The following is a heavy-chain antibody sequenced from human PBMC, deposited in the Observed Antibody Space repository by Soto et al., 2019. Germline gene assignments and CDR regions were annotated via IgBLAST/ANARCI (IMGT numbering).Heavy chain of an antibody. CDR1: GGSINSYY. CDR3: ARQGFGPLHGLVDV. D-gene: IGHD3-10*01. V-gene: IGHV4-59*08. CDR2: VHHSWGS. J-gene: IGHJ6*02. Sequence: QVQLQDSGPGLVKPSETLSLSCTVSGGSINSYYWSWIRQSPGKRMEWIGYVHHSWGSSYNPSLQSRIAILLDTSKSQFSLKVTSVTATDTAVYYCARQGFGPLHGLVDVWGQGTTVTVSS.